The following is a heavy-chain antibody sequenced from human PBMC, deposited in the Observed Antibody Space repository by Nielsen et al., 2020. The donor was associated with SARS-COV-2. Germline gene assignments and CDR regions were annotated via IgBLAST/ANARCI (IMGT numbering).Heavy chain of an antibody. CDR1: GFPFITYG. CDR2: IWSDEKNQ. Sequence: GGSLRLTCAVSGFPFITYGMHWVRQAPSKGLEWVAVIWSDEKNQYYGDSVKGRFTISRDNSKNTLYLQMNSLTGDDTAVYYCAREGSGGYSGYDYQYYLDYWGQGVLVTVSS. J-gene: IGHJ4*02. D-gene: IGHD5-12*01. CDR3: AREGSGGYSGYDYQYYLDY. V-gene: IGHV3-33*01.